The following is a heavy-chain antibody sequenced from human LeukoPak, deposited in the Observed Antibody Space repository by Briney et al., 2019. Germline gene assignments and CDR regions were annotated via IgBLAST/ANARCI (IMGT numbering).Heavy chain of an antibody. CDR2: IYSGGST. V-gene: IGHV3-66*01. Sequence: GGSLRLSCAASGFTVSSNYMSWVRQAPGKGLEWVSVIYSGGSTYYADSVKGRFTISRDNSKNTLYLQMNSLRAEDTAVYYCAKTLTGYSSSLYYYYYMDVWGKGTTVTISS. CDR1: GFTVSSNY. D-gene: IGHD6-13*01. CDR3: AKTLTGYSSSLYYYYYMDV. J-gene: IGHJ6*03.